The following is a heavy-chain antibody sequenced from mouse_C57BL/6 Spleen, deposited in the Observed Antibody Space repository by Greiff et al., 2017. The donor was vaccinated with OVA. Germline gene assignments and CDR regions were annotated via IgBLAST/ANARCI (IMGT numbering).Heavy chain of an antibody. V-gene: IGHV1-15*01. CDR1: GCTFTDYE. D-gene: IGHD1-1*01. CDR3: TRPGGSSLGDFDV. CDR2: IDPETGGT. J-gene: IGHJ1*03. Sequence: QVQLQQSGAELVRPGASVTLSCKASGCTFTDYEMHWVKQTPVHGLEWIGAIDPETGGTAYNQKFKGKAILTADKSSSTAYMELRSLTSEDSAVYYCTRPGGSSLGDFDVWGTGTTVTVSS.